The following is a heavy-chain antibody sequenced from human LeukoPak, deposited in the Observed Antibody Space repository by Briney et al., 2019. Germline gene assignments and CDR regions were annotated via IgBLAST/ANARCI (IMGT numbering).Heavy chain of an antibody. CDR2: MYSSGST. Sequence: SETLSLTCTVSGGSISITSYYWGWIRQPPGKGLEWIGSMYSSGSTYYNPSLKSRVTISVDTSKNQFSLKLSSVTAADTAAYYCARGPPDCSSTSCYAFDAFDIWGQGTMVTVSS. D-gene: IGHD2-2*01. CDR3: ARGPPDCSSTSCYAFDAFDI. V-gene: IGHV4-39*07. J-gene: IGHJ3*02. CDR1: GGSISITSYY.